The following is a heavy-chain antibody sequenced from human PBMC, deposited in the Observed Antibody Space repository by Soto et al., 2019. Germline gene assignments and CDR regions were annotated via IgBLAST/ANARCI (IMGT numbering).Heavy chain of an antibody. CDR3: AREDGYNYSPYYYYYYGMDV. J-gene: IGHJ6*02. Sequence: QVQLVESGGCLVKPGGSLRLSCAASGFTFSDYYMSWIRQAPGKGLEWVSYISSSARTIYYADSVKGRFTISRDNAKNSLYLQMNSLRAEDTAVYYCAREDGYNYSPYYYYYYGMDVWGQGTTVTVSS. D-gene: IGHD5-12*01. V-gene: IGHV3-11*01. CDR2: ISSSARTI. CDR1: GFTFSDYY.